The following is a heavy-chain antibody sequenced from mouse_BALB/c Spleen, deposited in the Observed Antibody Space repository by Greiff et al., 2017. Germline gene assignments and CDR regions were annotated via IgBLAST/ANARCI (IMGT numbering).Heavy chain of an antibody. V-gene: IGHV3-2*02. D-gene: IGHD1-1*02. Sequence: EVKLMESGPGLVKPSQSLSLTCTVTGYSITSDYAWNWIRQFPGNKLEWMGYISYSGSTSYNPSLKSRISITRDTSKNQFFLQLNSVTTEDTATYYCAREGDYHFDYWGQGTTLTVSS. CDR1: GYSITSDYA. CDR2: ISYSGST. CDR3: AREGDYHFDY. J-gene: IGHJ2*01.